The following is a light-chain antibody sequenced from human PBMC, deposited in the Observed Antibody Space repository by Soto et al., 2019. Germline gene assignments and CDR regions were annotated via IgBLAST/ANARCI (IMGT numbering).Light chain of an antibody. V-gene: IGLV2-14*01. J-gene: IGLJ2*01. CDR1: TSDVGGYNY. CDR2: EVS. Sequence: QSVLTQPASVSGSPGQSITISCTGTTSDVGGYNYVSWYQQYLGKAPQLMIYEVSDRPSGVSKRFSGSKSGSTASLTISGLQAEDEADYYCSSYTSTNIVVFGGGTKLTVL. CDR3: SSYTSTNIVV.